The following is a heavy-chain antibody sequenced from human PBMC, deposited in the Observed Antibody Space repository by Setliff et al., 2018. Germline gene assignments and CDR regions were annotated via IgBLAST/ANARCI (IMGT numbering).Heavy chain of an antibody. CDR3: AKDGIALMVYAILADC. CDR2: ISTTSDTI. D-gene: IGHD2-8*01. V-gene: IGHV3-48*02. CDR1: GFTFSIYS. Sequence: GGSLRLSCEASGFTFSIYSMNWVRQAPGKGLEWVSYISTTSDTIYYADSVKGRFTVSRDNAKNTLYLQMNSLRDEDTAVYYCAKDGIALMVYAILADCWGQGTLVTVSS. J-gene: IGHJ4*02.